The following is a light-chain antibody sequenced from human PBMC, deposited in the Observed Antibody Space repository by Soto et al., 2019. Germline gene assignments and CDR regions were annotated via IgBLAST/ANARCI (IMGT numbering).Light chain of an antibody. CDR3: QQSHSSPFT. CDR1: QSISIY. CDR2: GAS. V-gene: IGKV1-39*01. J-gene: IGKJ3*01. Sequence: DIKMTQSPSSLSASVGDRVTITCRESQSISIYLNWYQQKPGKAPKLRIYGASTLESGVPSRFSGTESGTAFTLTISSLQPEDSATYYCQQSHSSPFTFGPGTKVDIK.